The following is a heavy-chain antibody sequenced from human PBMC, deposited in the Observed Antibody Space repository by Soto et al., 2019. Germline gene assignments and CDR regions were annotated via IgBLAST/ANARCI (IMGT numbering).Heavy chain of an antibody. CDR1: GFTFSSYG. J-gene: IGHJ6*02. V-gene: IGHV3-30*18. Sequence: QVQLVESGGGVVQPGRSLRLSCAASGFTFSSYGMHWVRQAPGKGLEWVAVISYDGSNKYYADSVKGRFTISRDNSKNTLYLQMNSLRAEDTAVYYCAKGGIGDIVLVPAALAYDGMDVGGQGTTVTFSS. D-gene: IGHD2-2*01. CDR2: ISYDGSNK. CDR3: AKGGIGDIVLVPAALAYDGMDV.